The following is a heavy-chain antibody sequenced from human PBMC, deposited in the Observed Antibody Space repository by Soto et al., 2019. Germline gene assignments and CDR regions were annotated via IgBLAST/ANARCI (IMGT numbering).Heavy chain of an antibody. CDR1: GFTFSSYG. J-gene: IGHJ4*02. Sequence: QVQLVESGGGVVQPGRSLRLSCAASGFTFSSYGMHWVRQAPGKGLEWVAVISYDGSNKYYADSVKGRFTISRDNSKNTLYLQMNSLRAEDTAVYYCAKDPKGATSGVRYFDYWGQGTLVTVSS. CDR2: ISYDGSNK. D-gene: IGHD1-26*01. V-gene: IGHV3-30*18. CDR3: AKDPKGATSGVRYFDY.